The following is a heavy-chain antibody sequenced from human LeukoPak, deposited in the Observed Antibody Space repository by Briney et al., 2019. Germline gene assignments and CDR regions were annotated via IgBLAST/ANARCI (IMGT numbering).Heavy chain of an antibody. CDR1: GFTFSSYG. V-gene: IGHV3-30*02. J-gene: IGHJ4*02. CDR2: IWYDGSNK. Sequence: GGSLRLSCAASGFTFSSYGMHWVRQAPGKGLEWVAVIWYDGSNKYYADSVKGRFTISRDNSKNTLYLQMNSLRAEDTAVYYCAKDRTGYSSGWYALVDYWGQGTLVTVSS. CDR3: AKDRTGYSSGWYALVDY. D-gene: IGHD6-19*01.